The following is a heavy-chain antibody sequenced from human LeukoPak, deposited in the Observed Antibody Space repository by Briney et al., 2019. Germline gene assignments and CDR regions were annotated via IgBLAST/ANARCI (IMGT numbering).Heavy chain of an antibody. CDR1: GFAFSNYE. CDR2: ISPSGGTI. D-gene: IGHD2-2*01. J-gene: IGHJ5*02. CDR3: ERVRYCSSTNCHGGWFDP. Sequence: PGGSLRLSCAASGFAFSNYEINWVRQAPGKGLEWVSYISPSGGTITYADSVKGRFTISRDNAKNSLYLQMNSLGAEDTAVYYCERVRYCSSTNCHGGWFDPWGQGTLVTVSS. V-gene: IGHV3-48*03.